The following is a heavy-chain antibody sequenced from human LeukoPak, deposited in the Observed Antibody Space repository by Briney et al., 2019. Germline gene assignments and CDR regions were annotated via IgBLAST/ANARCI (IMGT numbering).Heavy chain of an antibody. Sequence: SETLSLTCTVSGGSVSSGSYYWSWIRQPPGKGLEWIGYIYYSASTNYNPSLKSRVTISVDTSKNQFSLKLSSVTAADTAVYYCARVGPVVAATGKWFDPWGQGTLVTVSS. J-gene: IGHJ5*02. CDR3: ARVGPVVAATGKWFDP. CDR1: GGSVSSGSYY. CDR2: IYYSAST. V-gene: IGHV4-61*01. D-gene: IGHD2-15*01.